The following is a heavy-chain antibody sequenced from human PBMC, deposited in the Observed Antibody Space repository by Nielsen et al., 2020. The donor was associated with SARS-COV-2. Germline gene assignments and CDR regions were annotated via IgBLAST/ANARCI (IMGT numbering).Heavy chain of an antibody. CDR3: SNPTVAY. Sequence: GESLKISCAASGFTFSSYGMHWVRQAPGKGLEWVAVIWYDGSNKYYADSVKGRFTISRDDSKNTAYLQMNSLKTEDTAVYYCSNPTVAYWGQGTLVTVSS. CDR1: GFTFSSYG. D-gene: IGHD4-23*01. V-gene: IGHV3-33*06. CDR2: IWYDGSNK. J-gene: IGHJ4*02.